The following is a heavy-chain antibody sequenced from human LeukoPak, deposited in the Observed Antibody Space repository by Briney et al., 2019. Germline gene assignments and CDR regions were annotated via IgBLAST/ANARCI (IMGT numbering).Heavy chain of an antibody. Sequence: ASVKVSCKAPGYTFTSYDINWVRQATGQGLEWMGWMNPNSGNTGYAQKFQGRVTMTRDTSISTAYMELSSLRSEDTAVYYCASPGNHYDPNGYSPFEDWGQGTLATVSS. CDR2: MNPNSGNT. D-gene: IGHD3-22*01. CDR3: ASPGNHYDPNGYSPFED. CDR1: GYTFTSYD. J-gene: IGHJ4*02. V-gene: IGHV1-8*01.